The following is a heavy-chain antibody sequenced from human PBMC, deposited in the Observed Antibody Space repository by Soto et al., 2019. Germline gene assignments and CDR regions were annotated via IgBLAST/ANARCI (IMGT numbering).Heavy chain of an antibody. CDR3: ARCYGSGSLGRHTTDYYGMDV. CDR2: INHSGST. V-gene: IGHV4-34*01. J-gene: IGHJ6*02. D-gene: IGHD3-10*01. Sequence: SETLSLTCAVYGGSFSGYYWSWIRQPPGKGLEWIGEINHSGSTNYNPSHKSRVTISVDTSKNQFSLKLSSVTAADTAVYYCARCYGSGSLGRHTTDYYGMDVWGQGTTVTVSS. CDR1: GGSFSGYY.